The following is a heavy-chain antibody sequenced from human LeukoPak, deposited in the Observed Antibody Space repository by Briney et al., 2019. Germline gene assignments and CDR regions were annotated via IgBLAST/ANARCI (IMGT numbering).Heavy chain of an antibody. D-gene: IGHD3-3*01. CDR1: GFTFSSYS. CDR2: IGSSGSTI. V-gene: IGHV3-48*01. Sequence: PGGSLRLFCAASGFTFSSYSMNWVRQAPGKGLEWVSYIGSSGSTIYYADSVKGRFTISRDNAKNSLYLQMNILRAEDTAVYYCARDGNYDYWSAQSAGDGMDVWGQGTTVTVSS. J-gene: IGHJ6*02. CDR3: ARDGNYDYWSAQSAGDGMDV.